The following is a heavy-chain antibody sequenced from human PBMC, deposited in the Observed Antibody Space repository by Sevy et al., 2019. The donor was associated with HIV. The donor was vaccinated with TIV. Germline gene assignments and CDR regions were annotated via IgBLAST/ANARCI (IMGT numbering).Heavy chain of an antibody. V-gene: IGHV3-11*01. CDR3: ARGGIAAADPTYYYYYGMDV. CDR2: ISSSGSTI. D-gene: IGHD6-13*01. CDR1: GFTFSDYY. J-gene: IGHJ6*02. Sequence: GGSLRLSCAASGFTFSDYYMSWIRQAPGKGLEWVSYISSSGSTIYYVDSVKGRFTISRDNAKNSLYLQMNSLRAEDTAVYYCARGGIAAADPTYYYYYGMDVWGQGTTVTVSS.